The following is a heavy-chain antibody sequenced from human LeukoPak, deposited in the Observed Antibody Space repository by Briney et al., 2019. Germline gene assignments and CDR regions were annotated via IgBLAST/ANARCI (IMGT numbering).Heavy chain of an antibody. J-gene: IGHJ5*02. V-gene: IGHV3-48*01. D-gene: IGHD1-26*01. CDR2: ISSSSSTI. Sequence: PGGSLRLSCAASGFTFSSYEMNWVRQAPGKGLAWVSYISSSSSTIYYADSVKGRFTISRDNAKNSLYLQLNSLRAEDTAVYYCARSLVVGATYPYHWGQGTLVTVSS. CDR1: GFTFSSYE. CDR3: ARSLVVGATYPYH.